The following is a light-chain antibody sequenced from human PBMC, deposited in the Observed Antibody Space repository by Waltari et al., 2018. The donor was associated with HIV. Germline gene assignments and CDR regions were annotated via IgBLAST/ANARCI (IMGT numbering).Light chain of an antibody. CDR2: ATS. CDR1: QDIANY. J-gene: IGKJ1*01. Sequence: DIQMTQSPSSLSASVGDSVTITCRSSQDIANYLNWYQQQLGEAPKLLIHATSTLQAGVPSRFSGGGSGSLFTLTISSLQPEDFATYYCQQSYTTPSWTFGQGTKLEVK. V-gene: IGKV1-39*01. CDR3: QQSYTTPSWT.